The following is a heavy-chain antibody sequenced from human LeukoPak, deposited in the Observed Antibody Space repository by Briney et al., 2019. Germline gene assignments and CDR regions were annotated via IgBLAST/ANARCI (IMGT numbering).Heavy chain of an antibody. D-gene: IGHD6-19*01. CDR2: IKEDGSEA. Sequence: GGSLRLSCAASGFTFSNYWMSWVRQAPGKGPEWMGNIKEDGSEAYYVDSVKGRFTISRDNAQNSLYLHMHSLRVEDTAVYYCARDIGGAVAGYFDNWGQGTLVTVSS. CDR1: GFTFSNYW. CDR3: ARDIGGAVAGYFDN. J-gene: IGHJ4*02. V-gene: IGHV3-7*03.